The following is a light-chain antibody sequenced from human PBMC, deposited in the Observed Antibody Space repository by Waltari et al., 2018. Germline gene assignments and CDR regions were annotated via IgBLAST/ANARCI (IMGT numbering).Light chain of an antibody. J-gene: IGKJ2*01. CDR3: QQYGGSPFA. CDR1: QSISSTS. Sequence: PGERATLSCRASQSISSTSLAWHQQKPGQPPRLLLDGPSSRATGIPDRFSGSGSGTDFTLTISRLEPEDFAVYYCQQYGGSPFAFGQGTRLEIK. V-gene: IGKV3-20*01. CDR2: GPS.